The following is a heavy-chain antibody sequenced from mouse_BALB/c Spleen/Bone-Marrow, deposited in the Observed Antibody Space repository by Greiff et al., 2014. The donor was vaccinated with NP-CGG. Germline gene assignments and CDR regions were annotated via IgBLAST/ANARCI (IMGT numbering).Heavy chain of an antibody. V-gene: IGHV1-7*01. Sequence: QVHVKQSGPELAKPGASVKMSCKASGYTFTDTWIHWIKQRPGQGLEWIGYINPSTGYAEYNQNFKDKATLTVDKSSSTAYMQLSSLTPEDSAVYYCARDYWGQGTTLTVSS. CDR2: INPSTGYA. CDR1: GYTFTDTW. J-gene: IGHJ2*01. CDR3: ARDY.